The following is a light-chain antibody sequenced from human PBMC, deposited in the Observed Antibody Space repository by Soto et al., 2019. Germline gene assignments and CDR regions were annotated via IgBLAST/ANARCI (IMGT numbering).Light chain of an antibody. J-gene: IGKJ2*01. V-gene: IGKV1-33*01. Sequence: DIQMTQSPSSLSASVGARVTITCQASQDISRNLNWLQQKPGEAPNLLIYDASKLETGVPSRFSGRGSGTEYTLTITSLQPEDLATYFCQQYHNLPYTFGQVTKLEIK. CDR2: DAS. CDR3: QQYHNLPYT. CDR1: QDISRN.